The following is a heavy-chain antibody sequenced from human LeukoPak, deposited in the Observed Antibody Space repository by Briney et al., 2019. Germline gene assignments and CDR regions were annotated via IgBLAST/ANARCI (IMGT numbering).Heavy chain of an antibody. CDR1: GFTFDDYA. Sequence: GGSLRLSCAASGFTFDDYAMHWVRHAPGKGLEWVSGISWNSGSIGYADSVKGRFTISRDNAKNSLYLQMNSLRAEDTALYYCAKDWTGYYYYGMDVWGQGTTVTVSS. V-gene: IGHV3-9*01. CDR2: ISWNSGSI. J-gene: IGHJ6*02. D-gene: IGHD3/OR15-3a*01. CDR3: AKDWTGYYYYGMDV.